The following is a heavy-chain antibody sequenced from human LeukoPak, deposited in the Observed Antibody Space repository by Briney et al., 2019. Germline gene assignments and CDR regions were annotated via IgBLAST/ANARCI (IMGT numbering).Heavy chain of an antibody. CDR2: SGTVGDT. CDR1: GFTSSAYD. D-gene: IGHD2-2*01. Sequence: GGSLRLSCAASGFTSSAYDMHWVRQITGGGLEWVSTSGTVGDTFYSDSVKGRFTISRENAKNSEHLQMNSLRVEDSAIYFCVRAAMPYIINGRRFDYWGQGTLVTVSS. V-gene: IGHV3-13*04. J-gene: IGHJ4*02. CDR3: VRAAMPYIINGRRFDY.